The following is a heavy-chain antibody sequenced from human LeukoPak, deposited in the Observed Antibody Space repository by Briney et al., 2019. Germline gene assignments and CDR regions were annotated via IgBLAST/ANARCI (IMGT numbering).Heavy chain of an antibody. J-gene: IGHJ4*02. CDR2: IRNDGNDE. Sequence: PRGSLRLSCAASGFSFSNYGMHWVRQAPGKGLEWVTFIRNDGNDEYYADSVKGRFTISRDNAKNTVYLQMNSLRDDGTAVYYCARDNWTFDDWGQGTLVTVSS. CDR1: GFSFSNYG. V-gene: IGHV3-30*02. CDR3: ARDNWTFDD. D-gene: IGHD3/OR15-3a*01.